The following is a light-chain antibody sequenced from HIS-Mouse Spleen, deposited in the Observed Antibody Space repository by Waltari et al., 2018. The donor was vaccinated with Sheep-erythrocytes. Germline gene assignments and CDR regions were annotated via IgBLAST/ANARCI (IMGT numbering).Light chain of an antibody. Sequence: QSALTQPASVSGSPGQSITISCTGTSSDVGGYNYVSWYQQHPGKAPKLMIYDVSNRRSWVSHRFAGSKSGNTASLTISGLQAEDEADYYCCSYAGSSTLVFGGGTKLTVL. CDR1: SSDVGGYNY. V-gene: IGLV2-14*03. J-gene: IGLJ2*01. CDR3: CSYAGSSTLV. CDR2: DVS.